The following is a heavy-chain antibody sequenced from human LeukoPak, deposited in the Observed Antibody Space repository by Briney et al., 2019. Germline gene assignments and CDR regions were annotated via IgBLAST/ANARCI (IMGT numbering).Heavy chain of an antibody. CDR1: GGSFSGYY. Sequence: SETLSLTCAVYGGSFSGYYWSWIRQPPGKGLEWIGEINHSGSTNYNPSLKSRVTISVDTSKNQFSLKLSSVTAADTAVYYCARPGGVSGMDVWGKWTTVTVSS. V-gene: IGHV4-34*01. D-gene: IGHD1-14*01. CDR2: INHSGST. CDR3: ARPGGVSGMDV. J-gene: IGHJ6*04.